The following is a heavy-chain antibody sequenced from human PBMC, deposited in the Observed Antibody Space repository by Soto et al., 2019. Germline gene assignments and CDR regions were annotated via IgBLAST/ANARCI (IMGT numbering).Heavy chain of an antibody. CDR3: AKDTYIIVGGGHIDF. J-gene: IGHJ4*02. V-gene: IGHV3-9*01. D-gene: IGHD1-26*01. Sequence: EVHLVESGGGLVQPGRSLRLSCAASGFTFDDYAMHWVRQAPGKGLEWVSGISWNSDSTGYADSVKGRFTMSRDNAKNTLFLQMNSLRAEDTALYFSAKDTYIIVGGGHIDFWGRGTLVSVSS. CDR2: ISWNSDST. CDR1: GFTFDDYA.